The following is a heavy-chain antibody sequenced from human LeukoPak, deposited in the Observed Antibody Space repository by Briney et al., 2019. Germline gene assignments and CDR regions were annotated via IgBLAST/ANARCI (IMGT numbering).Heavy chain of an antibody. CDR2: INKKGGT. J-gene: IGHJ4*02. Sequence: SETLSLTCTVSSDSISSGDYYWSWIRQPAGNGLEFIGYINKKGGTFYNPPLKSRVSISIDTSKNQFSLKLTSVTAADTAVYFCAREHKSYGDYPYYFDSWGQGTLVTVSS. D-gene: IGHD4-17*01. CDR1: SDSISSGDYY. V-gene: IGHV4-30-4*01. CDR3: AREHKSYGDYPYYFDS.